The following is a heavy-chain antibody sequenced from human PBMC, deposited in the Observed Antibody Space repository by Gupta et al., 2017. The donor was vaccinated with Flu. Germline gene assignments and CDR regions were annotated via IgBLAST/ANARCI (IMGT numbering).Heavy chain of an antibody. CDR2: ISSSGDFN. D-gene: IGHD3-3*01. Sequence: EVKIVESGGGLVQPGGSLRLSCAASRFTFGNFAMTWARQAPGKGLEWVSEISSSGDFNYSGDSVKYSFTISRDNSKSTLYLQMNSLRAEETALYYCAKGSGSGVHTAKWRWLDVWGRGTTVIVSS. V-gene: IGHV3-23*04. CDR3: AKGSGSGVHTAKWRWLDV. CDR1: RFTFGNFA. J-gene: IGHJ6*02.